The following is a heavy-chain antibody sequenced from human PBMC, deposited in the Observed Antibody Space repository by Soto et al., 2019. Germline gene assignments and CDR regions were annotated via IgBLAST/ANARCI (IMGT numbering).Heavy chain of an antibody. CDR1: GLRFSDYY. Sequence: QVELVESGGGLVKPGGSLRLSCAASGLRFSDYYMSWIRQAPGKGLEWIAYITSSSSTIYYADSVKGRFTISRNDAKISMYLQLDSLRAEDTAVYYCATVFRSSTFNYWGQGTLVTVSS. V-gene: IGHV3-11*01. CDR2: ITSSSSTI. J-gene: IGHJ4*02. CDR3: ATVFRSSTFNY. D-gene: IGHD3-10*02.